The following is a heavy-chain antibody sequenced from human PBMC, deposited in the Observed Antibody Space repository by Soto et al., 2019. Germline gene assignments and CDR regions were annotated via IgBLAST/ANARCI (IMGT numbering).Heavy chain of an antibody. CDR3: AGDRGGGSGSYYGY. Sequence: QVQLVQSGAEVKKPGASVKVSCKASGYTFTSYGISWVRQAPGQGLEWMGWISAYNGNTNYAQKLQGRVTMTTDTSTSTDEMELGCMGSDDAAVYDCAGDRGGGSGSYYGYWGPGSLVTGYS. J-gene: IGHJ4*02. CDR2: ISAYNGNT. V-gene: IGHV1-18*01. D-gene: IGHD3-10*01. CDR1: GYTFTSYG.